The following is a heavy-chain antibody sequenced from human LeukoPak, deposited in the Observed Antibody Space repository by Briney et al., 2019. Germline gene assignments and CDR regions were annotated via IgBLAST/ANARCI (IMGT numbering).Heavy chain of an antibody. CDR3: AKAAGDSDY. J-gene: IGHJ4*02. D-gene: IGHD4-17*01. CDR2: ISYDGSNK. CDR1: GFTFSIYG. Sequence: GRSLRLSCAASGFTFSIYGIHWVRHAPGKWLEWVAVISYDGSNKYYADSVKGRFTISRDNSKNTLYLQMNSLRAEDTAVYYCAKAAGDSDYWGQGTLVTVSS. V-gene: IGHV3-30*18.